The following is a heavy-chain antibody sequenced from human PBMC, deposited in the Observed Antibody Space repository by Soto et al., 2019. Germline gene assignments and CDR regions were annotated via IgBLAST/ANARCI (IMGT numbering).Heavy chain of an antibody. D-gene: IGHD5-12*01. CDR1: GGSISSGGYY. CDR3: ARGGYSGYDQGRGWFDP. CDR2: IYYSGST. J-gene: IGHJ5*02. V-gene: IGHV4-31*03. Sequence: QVQLQESGPGLVKPSQTLSLTCTVSGGSISSGGYYWSWIRQHPGKGLEWIGYIYYSGSTYYNPSLKSRVTISVDTSKNQFSLKLSSVTAADTAVYYCARGGYSGYDQGRGWFDPWGQGTLVTVSS.